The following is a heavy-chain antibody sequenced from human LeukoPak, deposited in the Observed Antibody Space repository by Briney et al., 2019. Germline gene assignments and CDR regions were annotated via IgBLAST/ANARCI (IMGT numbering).Heavy chain of an antibody. CDR2: ITGSGDNT. Sequence: GGSLRLSCAASGFTFSSYAMSWVRQAPGKGLEWVSSITGSGDNTYYADSVKGRFTISRDNSKSTLYLRMNSLRADDTAVYYCAKGRYCSTGSCYPNNWFDPWGQGTLVTVSS. J-gene: IGHJ5*02. CDR1: GFTFSSYA. CDR3: AKGRYCSTGSCYPNNWFDP. V-gene: IGHV3-23*01. D-gene: IGHD2-2*01.